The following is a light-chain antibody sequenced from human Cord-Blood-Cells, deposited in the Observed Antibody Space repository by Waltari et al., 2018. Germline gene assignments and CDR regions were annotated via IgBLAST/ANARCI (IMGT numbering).Light chain of an antibody. CDR3: NSRDSSGNHYV. J-gene: IGLJ1*01. CDR2: GKN. V-gene: IGLV3-19*01. Sequence: SSELAQDPAVSVALGHTVRISFPGASPRSFYANWYQQKPGQAPVLVIYGKNNRPSGIPDRFSGSSSGNTASLTITGAQAEDEADYYCNSRDSSGNHYVFGTGTKVTVL. CDR1: SPRSFY.